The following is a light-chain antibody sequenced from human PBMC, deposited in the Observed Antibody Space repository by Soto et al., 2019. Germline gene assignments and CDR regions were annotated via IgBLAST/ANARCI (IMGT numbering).Light chain of an antibody. J-gene: IGLJ2*01. Sequence: QSALTQPASVSGSPGQSITISCTGTSSDIGAYNFVSWYQQHPGKAPKLMLYDVNIRPSRVYNRFSGSKSGNTASLTISGLQAEDEADYYCTSWTTITTMIFGGGTKLTVL. CDR3: TSWTTITTMI. CDR2: DVN. CDR1: SSDIGAYNF. V-gene: IGLV2-14*03.